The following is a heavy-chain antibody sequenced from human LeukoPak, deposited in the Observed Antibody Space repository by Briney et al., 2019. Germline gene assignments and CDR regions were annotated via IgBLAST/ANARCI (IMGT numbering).Heavy chain of an antibody. CDR1: GFTFSSYA. J-gene: IGHJ6*03. Sequence: GGSLRLSCAASGFTFSSYAMSWVRQAPGKGLKWVSTINDNGAGTYYADSVKGRFTISRDNSYNTVSLQMNSLRDEDTGVYYCAKGLRTGVGPYMGYHYYMDVWGKGATVAVSS. CDR3: AKGLRTGVGPYMGYHYYMDV. CDR2: INDNGAGT. V-gene: IGHV3-23*01. D-gene: IGHD3-16*01.